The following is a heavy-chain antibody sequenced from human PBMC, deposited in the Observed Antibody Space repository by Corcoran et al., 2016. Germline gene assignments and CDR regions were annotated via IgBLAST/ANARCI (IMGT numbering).Heavy chain of an antibody. V-gene: IGHV3-49*05. Sequence: EVQLVESGGGLVKPGRSLRLSCTASGFTFGDYAMSWFRQAPGKGLEWVGFIRSKAYGGTTEYAASVKGRFTISRDDSKSIAYLQMNSLTTEDPAVYYCTREREDYDILTGYYADYWGQGTLVTVSS. D-gene: IGHD3-9*01. J-gene: IGHJ4*02. CDR1: GFTFGDYA. CDR2: IRSKAYGGTT. CDR3: TREREDYDILTGYYADY.